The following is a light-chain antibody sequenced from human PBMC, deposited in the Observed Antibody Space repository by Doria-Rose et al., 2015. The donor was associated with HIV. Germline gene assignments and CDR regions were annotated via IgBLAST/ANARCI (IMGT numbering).Light chain of an antibody. CDR1: SSNIGAGFD. J-gene: IGLJ1*01. V-gene: IGLV1-40*01. CDR3: QSYDSRLSVYV. Sequence: QTVVTQEPSVSGAPGQRVAISCTGSSSNIGAGFDVNWYQQFPGTAPKLLIHGNTNRPSGVPDRFSGFKYGTSASLAISGLRAEDEADYYCQSYDSRLSVYVFGTGTKVTVL. CDR2: GNT.